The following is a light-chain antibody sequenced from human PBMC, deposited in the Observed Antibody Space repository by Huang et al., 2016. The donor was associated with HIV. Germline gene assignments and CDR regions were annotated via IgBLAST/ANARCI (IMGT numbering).Light chain of an antibody. CDR2: AAS. J-gene: IGKJ3*01. V-gene: IGKV1-8*01. CDR1: QDINNF. CDR3: QQYDIHPLT. Sequence: IRMTQSPSPLSASTGDRVTITCRANQDINNFLAWYQQRPGSVPNLLIYAASTLQSGVPSSFSGNGSGTDFTLTIGCLHSEDGATYYCQQYDIHPLTFGPGTRVDIK.